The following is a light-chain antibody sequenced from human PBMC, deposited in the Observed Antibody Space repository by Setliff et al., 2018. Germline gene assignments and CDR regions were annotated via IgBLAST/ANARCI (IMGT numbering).Light chain of an antibody. V-gene: IGLV2-14*01. Sequence: QSALTQPASVSGSPGQSITISCTGTSSDVGGYNYVSWYQQHPGKAPKLMIYDVSKRPSGVSNRFSGSKSGNTASLTISGLQAEDEADYYCCSYAGSYTDVFGTGTKVTVL. J-gene: IGLJ1*01. CDR2: DVS. CDR3: CSYAGSYTDV. CDR1: SSDVGGYNY.